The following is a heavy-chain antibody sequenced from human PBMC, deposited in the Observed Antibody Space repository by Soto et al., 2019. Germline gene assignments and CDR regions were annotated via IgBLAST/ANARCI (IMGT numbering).Heavy chain of an antibody. D-gene: IGHD4-17*01. CDR2: INPNSGGT. CDR1: GDTFTGYY. V-gene: IGHV1-2*02. Sequence: ASVKGSCKASGDTFTGYYMHWLRQAPGQGLEWMGWINPNSGGTNYAQKFQGRVTMTRDTSISTAYMELSRLRSDDTAVYSCARANTVTTDFDYWGQGTLVTVSS. CDR3: ARANTVTTDFDY. J-gene: IGHJ4*02.